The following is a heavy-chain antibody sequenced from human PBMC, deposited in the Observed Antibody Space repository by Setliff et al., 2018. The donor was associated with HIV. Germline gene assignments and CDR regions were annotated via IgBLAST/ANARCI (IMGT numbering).Heavy chain of an antibody. CDR2: INHSGST. D-gene: IGHD6-13*01. J-gene: IGHJ6*03. Sequence: SETLSLTCGVSDYSISSAYYWAWIRQPPVKGLEWIGEINHSGSTNYNPSLKSRVTISLDTSKNQFSLKRTAVTAADTAVYYCARVSCSSWYSIPRYYYYSMDVWGNGTTVTVSS. V-gene: IGHV4-38-2*01. CDR1: DYSISSAYY. CDR3: ARVSCSSWYSIPRYYYYSMDV.